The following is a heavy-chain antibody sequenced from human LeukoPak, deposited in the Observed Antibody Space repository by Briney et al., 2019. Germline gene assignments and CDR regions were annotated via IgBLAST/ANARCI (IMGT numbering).Heavy chain of an antibody. J-gene: IGHJ4*02. CDR3: ARARGIVVPLDY. CDR1: GFTFSSYS. V-gene: IGHV3-21*01. CDR2: ISSSSSYI. D-gene: IGHD3-22*01. Sequence: KPGGSLRLSCAASGFTFSSYSMNWVRQTPGKGLEWVSSISSSSSYIYYADSVKGRFTISRDNAKNSLYLQMNSLRAEDTAVYYCARARGIVVPLDYWGQGTLVTVSS.